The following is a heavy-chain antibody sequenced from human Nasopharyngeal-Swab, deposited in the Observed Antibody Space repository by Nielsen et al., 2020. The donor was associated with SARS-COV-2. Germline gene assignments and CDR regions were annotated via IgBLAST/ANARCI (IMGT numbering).Heavy chain of an antibody. J-gene: IGHJ4*02. D-gene: IGHD1-26*01. CDR1: GGSPSSGSIRSYY. V-gene: IGHV4-61*01. CDR3: AREVVGGLVDS. CDR2: FSYTGIT. Sequence: SETLSLTFTFSGGSPSSGSIRSYYWRWIRQPPGKGLEGIGDFSYTGITNYNPSLKSRVTISVDMSKNQFSLKLSSVAAADTAVYYCAREVVGGLVDSWGQGTLVTVSS.